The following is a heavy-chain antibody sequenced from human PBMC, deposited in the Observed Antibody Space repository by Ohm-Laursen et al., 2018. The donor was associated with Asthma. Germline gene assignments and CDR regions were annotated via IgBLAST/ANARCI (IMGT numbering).Heavy chain of an antibody. CDR3: AKDSTGLVY. CDR1: GASFSTYY. J-gene: IGHJ4*02. V-gene: IGHV3-7*03. D-gene: IGHD4-17*01. CDR2: IKQDGSEK. Sequence: ETLSLTCTLSGASFSTYYWGWIRQPPGKGLEWVANIKQDGSEKYYADSVKGRFTISRDNSKNTLYLQMNSLRAEDTAVYYCAKDSTGLVYWGQGTLVTVSS.